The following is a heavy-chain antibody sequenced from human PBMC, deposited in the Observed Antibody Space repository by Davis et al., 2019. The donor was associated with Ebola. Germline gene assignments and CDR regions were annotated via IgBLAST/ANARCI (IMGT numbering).Heavy chain of an antibody. CDR1: GGSISSYS. D-gene: IGHD5-24*01. V-gene: IGHV4-59*04. CDR2: IYYSGST. CDR3: AGQSRDGYY. Sequence: PSQTLSLTCTVPGGSISSYSWSWSRQPAGKGLEWIGYIYYSGSTYYNPSLKSRVTISVDTSKNQFSLKLSSGTAADTAVYYCAGQSRDGYYGGQGTLVTVSS. J-gene: IGHJ4*02.